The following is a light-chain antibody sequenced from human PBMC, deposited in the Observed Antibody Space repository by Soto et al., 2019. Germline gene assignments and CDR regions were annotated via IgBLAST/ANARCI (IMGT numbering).Light chain of an antibody. J-gene: IGKJ1*01. CDR2: GAS. Sequence: EIVLTQSPGTLSLSPGERVTLSCRASQSVSSSYLAWYQQKPGQAPRLLIYGASSRATGIPDRFSGSGSETDFTLTISRLEPEDFAVYYCQQYGSSPWTFGQGTKVDIK. V-gene: IGKV3-20*01. CDR1: QSVSSSY. CDR3: QQYGSSPWT.